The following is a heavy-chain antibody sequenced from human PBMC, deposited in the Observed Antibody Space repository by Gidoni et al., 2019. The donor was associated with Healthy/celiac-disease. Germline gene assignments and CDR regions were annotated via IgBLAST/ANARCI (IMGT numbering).Heavy chain of an antibody. D-gene: IGHD4-17*01. CDR2: IYYRAIT. CDR3: ARGSYGDYVV. V-gene: IGHV4-31*03. J-gene: IGHJ4*02. CDR1: GCSITSAVYY. Sequence: VQLQESGPGLVKPSQTLSLTCTVSGCSITSAVYYWSWIRQHPGKVLEWIGYIYYRAITYSTPSFKRRVTISVDTSKNQFSLKLSSVTAVATAVYYCARGSYGDYVVWGQGPLVTVSS.